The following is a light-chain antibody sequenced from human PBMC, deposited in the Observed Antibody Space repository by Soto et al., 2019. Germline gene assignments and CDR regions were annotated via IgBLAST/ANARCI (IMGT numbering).Light chain of an antibody. J-gene: IGKJ2*02. CDR2: AAS. CDR1: QNINSY. V-gene: IGKV1-39*01. Sequence: DIKMTQSPSSLSASVGDRVTITCRASQNINSYLNWYQQKPGKAPKLLIYAASSLQSGVPSSFSGSGSGTDFTLTISSLQPEDFAVYYCQQRYTTPCTFGQGTKVEIK. CDR3: QQRYTTPCT.